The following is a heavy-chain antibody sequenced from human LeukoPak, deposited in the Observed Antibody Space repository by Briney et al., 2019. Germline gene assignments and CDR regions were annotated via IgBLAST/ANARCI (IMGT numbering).Heavy chain of an antibody. CDR1: GFTFSSYA. CDR2: ISYDGSNK. V-gene: IGHV3-30-3*01. Sequence: GGSLRLSCSASGFTFSSYAMHWVRQAPGKGLHGVAVISYDGSNKYYADSVKGRFTISRDNSKNTLYLQLNSLRPEDTALYYCARDGYCSSTGCSAYFFDSWGQGTLVTVSS. D-gene: IGHD2-2*03. J-gene: IGHJ4*02. CDR3: ARDGYCSSTGCSAYFFDS.